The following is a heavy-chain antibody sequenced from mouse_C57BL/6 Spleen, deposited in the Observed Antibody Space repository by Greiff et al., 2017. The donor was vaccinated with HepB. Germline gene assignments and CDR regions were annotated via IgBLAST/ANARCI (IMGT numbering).Heavy chain of an antibody. D-gene: IGHD1-1*01. CDR2: ISDGGSYT. CDR3: ARDPPITFDY. CDR1: GFTFSSYA. J-gene: IGHJ2*01. V-gene: IGHV5-4*01. Sequence: EVHLVESGGGLVKPGGSLKLSCAASGFTFSSYAMSWVRQTPEKRLEWVATISDGGSYTYYPDNVKGRFTISRDNAKNNLYLQMSHLKSEDTAMYYCARDPPITFDYWGQGTTLTVSS.